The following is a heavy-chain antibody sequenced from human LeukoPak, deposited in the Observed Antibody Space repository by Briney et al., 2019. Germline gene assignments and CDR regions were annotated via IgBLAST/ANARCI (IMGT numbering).Heavy chain of an antibody. V-gene: IGHV3-48*01. D-gene: IGHD3-16*02. CDR2: ISSSSSTI. CDR1: GFTFSSYS. Sequence: GGSLRLSCAASGFTFSSYSMNWVRQAPGKGLEWVSYISSSSSTIYYADSVKGRITISRDNAKNSLYLQMNSLRAEDTAVYYCARAHHRRVYDYVWGSYPYWGQGTLVTVSS. CDR3: ARAHHRRVYDYVWGSYPY. J-gene: IGHJ4*02.